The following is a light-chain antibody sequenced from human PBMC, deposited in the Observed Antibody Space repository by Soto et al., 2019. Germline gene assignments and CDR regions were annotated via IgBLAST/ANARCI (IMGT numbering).Light chain of an antibody. J-gene: IGLJ1*01. CDR3: SSYTSTSSLGV. CDR2: EVS. Sequence: QSALTQPASVSGSPGQWITISCTGTSSDVGGYNYVSWYQQHPGKAPKLMIYEVSNRPSGVSNRFSGSKSGNTASLTISGLXAEDEADYYCSSYTSTSSLGVFGTGTKVTLL. CDR1: SSDVGGYNY. V-gene: IGLV2-14*03.